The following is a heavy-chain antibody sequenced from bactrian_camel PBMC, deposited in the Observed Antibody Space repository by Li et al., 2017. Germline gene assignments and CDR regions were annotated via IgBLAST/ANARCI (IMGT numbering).Heavy chain of an antibody. V-gene: IGHV3S54*01. CDR2: IRRDGGET. J-gene: IGHJ4*01. CDR1: GHSRGSNC. CDR3: ECRGQRDDY. Sequence: QVQLVESGGGSVQAGGSLRLSCKVSGHSRGSNCVGWYCLPPGRAPAEREGIAAIRRDGGETWYAASVKGRFTISRDSSKHTLYLQMNSLKSDDTAMYYCECRGQRDDYWGQGTQVTVS.